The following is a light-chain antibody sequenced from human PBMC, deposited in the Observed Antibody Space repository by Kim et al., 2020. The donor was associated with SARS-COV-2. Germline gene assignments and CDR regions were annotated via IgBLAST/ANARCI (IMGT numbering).Light chain of an antibody. Sequence: ASVGDRVTITCRASQSISNSLNWYQQKPGKAPKLLIYAASSLQSGVPSRFSGSGSGTDFTLTISSLQPEYFATYYCQQSYSTPPTFGQGTKVDIK. V-gene: IGKV1-39*01. CDR1: QSISNS. CDR2: AAS. J-gene: IGKJ1*01. CDR3: QQSYSTPPT.